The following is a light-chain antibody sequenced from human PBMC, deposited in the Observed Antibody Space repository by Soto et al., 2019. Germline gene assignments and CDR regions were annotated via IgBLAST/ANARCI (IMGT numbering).Light chain of an antibody. CDR1: SSDVGNSNL. Sequence: QSVLTQPASVSGSPGQSITISCTGTSSDVGNSNLVSWYQHHPGKAPRLIIYEGTKRPSGVSNRFSGSKSDNTASLRISGLQAEDEADYYCCSYAGVSSAVFGTGTKVTVL. CDR3: CSYAGVSSAV. V-gene: IGLV2-23*01. J-gene: IGLJ1*01. CDR2: EGT.